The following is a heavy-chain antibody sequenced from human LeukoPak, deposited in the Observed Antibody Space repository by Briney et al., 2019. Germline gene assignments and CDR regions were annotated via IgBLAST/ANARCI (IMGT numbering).Heavy chain of an antibody. CDR2: FDPEDGET. V-gene: IGHV1-24*01. J-gene: IGHJ2*01. CDR1: GYTLTELS. Sequence: ASVKVSCKVSGYTLTELSMHWVRQAPGKGLEWMGGFDPEDGETIYAQKFQGRVTMTEDTSTDTAYIELSSLRSEDTAVYYCATEAYCGGDCYPRYFDLWGRGTLVTVSS. CDR3: ATEAYCGGDCYPRYFDL. D-gene: IGHD2-21*02.